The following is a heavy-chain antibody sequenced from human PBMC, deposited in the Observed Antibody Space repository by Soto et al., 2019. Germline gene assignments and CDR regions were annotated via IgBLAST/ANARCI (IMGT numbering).Heavy chain of an antibody. CDR3: ARDENGYEDY. D-gene: IGHD5-12*01. CDR2: ISAYNGDT. J-gene: IGHJ4*02. V-gene: IGHV1-18*04. CDR1: GYTFTSHG. Sequence: QVQMVQSGDEVKKPGASVKVSCKASGYTFTSHGISWVRQAPGQGLEWMGWISAYNGDTKYAQKFQGRVTMTRDTSISTAYMELSRLRSDDTAVYYCARDENGYEDYWGQGTLVTVSS.